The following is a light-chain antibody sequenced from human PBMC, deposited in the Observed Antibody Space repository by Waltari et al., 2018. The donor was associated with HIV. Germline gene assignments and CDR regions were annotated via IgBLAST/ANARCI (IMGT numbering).Light chain of an antibody. CDR1: NLGDKY. CDR3: QARDNSAAV. Sequence: SYDLTQPPSVSVSPGQTASITCSGHNLGDKYVSWYQQRPGQSPVLVIFEDTKRPSDIPERFSGSNSGNTATLTISGTQAMDEADYFCQARDNSAAVFGSGTKVTVL. V-gene: IGLV3-1*01. J-gene: IGLJ1*01. CDR2: EDT.